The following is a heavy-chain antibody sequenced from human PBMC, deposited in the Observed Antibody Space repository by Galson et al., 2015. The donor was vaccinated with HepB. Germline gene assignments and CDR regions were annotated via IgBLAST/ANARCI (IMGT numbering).Heavy chain of an antibody. CDR2: IYSGGHA. CDR3: ASPFCIGGNCYPLWY. CDR1: GFTVSNSY. Sequence: SLRLSCAVSGFTVSNSYVNWVRQAPGKGLEWLSVIYSGGHAFYADSVQERFTISRDTSKNTVYLQMKSLRAEDQAVYYCASPFCIGGNCYPLWYWGQGTLVTVSS. D-gene: IGHD2-15*01. V-gene: IGHV3-53*01. J-gene: IGHJ4*02.